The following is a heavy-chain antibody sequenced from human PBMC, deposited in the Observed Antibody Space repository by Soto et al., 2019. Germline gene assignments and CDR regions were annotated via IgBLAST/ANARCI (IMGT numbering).Heavy chain of an antibody. CDR3: VRNWSYSAGDYYYGIDA. CDR2: IYWDDDE. J-gene: IGHJ6*02. Sequence: ITLKESGPTLVKPTQTLTLTCTFSGFSLNTGGVGVGWVRQPRGKAMEWLALIYWDDDERYRPSLRSRLNITKDTINNPVVLTLTNMDPEDTATYYCVRNWSYSAGDYYYGIDAWGQGTTVTVSS. V-gene: IGHV2-5*02. D-gene: IGHD1-26*01. CDR1: GFSLNTGGVG.